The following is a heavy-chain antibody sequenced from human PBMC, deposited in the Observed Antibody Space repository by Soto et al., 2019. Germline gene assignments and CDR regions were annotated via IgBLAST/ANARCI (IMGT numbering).Heavy chain of an antibody. Sequence: WTWIRQPPGKALEWIGNIYDSGSTSYNPSLKSRVTMSVDTSKNQFSLKLTSVTAADTAVYFCARGSSSYYDYGMDVWGQGIKVTVS. CDR2: IYDSGST. CDR3: ARGSSSYYDYGMDV. D-gene: IGHD6-6*01. J-gene: IGHJ6*02. V-gene: IGHV4-30-2*01.